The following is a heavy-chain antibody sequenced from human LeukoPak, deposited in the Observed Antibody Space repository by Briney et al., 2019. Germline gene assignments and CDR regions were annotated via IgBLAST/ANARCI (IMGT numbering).Heavy chain of an antibody. CDR3: ARDSLPYYYDSSGYCWFDP. V-gene: IGHV3-7*01. D-gene: IGHD3-22*01. Sequence: GGSLRLSCAASGFTFSSYWMSWIRQAPGKGLEWVANIKQDGSEKYHVDSVKGRFTISRDNAKNSLYLQMNSLRAEDTAVYYCARDSLPYYYDSSGYCWFDPWGQGTLVTVSS. CDR2: IKQDGSEK. J-gene: IGHJ5*02. CDR1: GFTFSSYW.